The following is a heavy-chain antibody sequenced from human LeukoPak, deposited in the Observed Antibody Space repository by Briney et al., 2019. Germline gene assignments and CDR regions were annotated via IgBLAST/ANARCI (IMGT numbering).Heavy chain of an antibody. V-gene: IGHV5-51*01. Sequence: GESLKISCKGSGYSSTSYWIVWVRQMPGKGLEWMGIIYPGDSDTKYSPSFQGQVTFAADKSISTAYLQWSSLKASDSAMYYCARRDVYNSLDYWGQGTLVTVSS. J-gene: IGHJ4*02. CDR3: ARRDVYNSLDY. CDR2: IYPGDSDT. D-gene: IGHD5-24*01. CDR1: GYSSTSYW.